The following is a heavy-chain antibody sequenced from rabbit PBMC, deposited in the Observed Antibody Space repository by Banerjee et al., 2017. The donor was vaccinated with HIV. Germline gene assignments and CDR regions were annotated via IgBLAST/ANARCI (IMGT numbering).Heavy chain of an antibody. Sequence: QEQLKETGGGLVNPGGSLTLTCTASGFSLSSYYMTWVRQAPGKGLEGIACIGAGSSGTTYYASWAKGRFTISKTSSTTVTLQMTSLTAADTATYFCARDLAGVIGWNFSLWGQGTLVTVS. CDR3: ARDLAGVIGWNFSL. CDR2: IGAGSSGTT. CDR1: GFSLSSYYM. V-gene: IGHV1S45*01. J-gene: IGHJ4*01. D-gene: IGHD4-1*01.